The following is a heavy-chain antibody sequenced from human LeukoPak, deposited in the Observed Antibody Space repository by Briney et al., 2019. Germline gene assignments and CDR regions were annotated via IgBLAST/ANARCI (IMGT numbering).Heavy chain of an antibody. CDR1: GYSFTSYW. D-gene: IGHD3-22*01. J-gene: IGHJ3*02. CDR2: IYPDDSET. Sequence: GESLKISCKGSGYSFTSYWIGWVRQMPGKGLEWMGIIYPDDSETNYSPSFQRQVSMSVDKSITTAYLQWSSLKASDTAIYYCARQAYGSHFDAFDIWGQGTVVTVSS. V-gene: IGHV5-51*01. CDR3: ARQAYGSHFDAFDI.